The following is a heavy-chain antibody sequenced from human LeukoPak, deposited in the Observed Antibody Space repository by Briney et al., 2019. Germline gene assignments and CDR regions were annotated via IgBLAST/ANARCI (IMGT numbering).Heavy chain of an antibody. CDR1: GGTFSSYA. CDR3: ASTRDGGVPAVIDYLDYYYYMDV. V-gene: IGHV1-69*01. CDR2: IIPIFGTA. Sequence: VASVKVSCKASGGTFSSYAISWVRQAPGQGLEWMGGIIPIFGTANYAQKFQGRVTITADESTSTAYMELSSLRSEDTAVYYCASTRDGGVPAVIDYLDYYYYMDVWGKGTTVTVSS. J-gene: IGHJ6*03. D-gene: IGHD2-2*02.